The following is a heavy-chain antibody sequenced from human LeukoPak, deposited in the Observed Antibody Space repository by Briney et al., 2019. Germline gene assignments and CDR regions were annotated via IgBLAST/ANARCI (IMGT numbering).Heavy chain of an antibody. CDR1: GGSISSGSYY. V-gene: IGHV4-61*02. J-gene: IGHJ3*02. CDR2: IYTSGST. D-gene: IGHD1-26*01. CDR3: ARPYSGSYSGGDDAFDI. Sequence: SETLSLTCTVSGGSISSGSYYWSWIRQPAGKGLEWIGRIYTSGSTNYNPSLKSRVTISVDTSKNQFSLKLSSVTAADTAVYYCARPYSGSYSGGDDAFDIWGQGTMVTVSS.